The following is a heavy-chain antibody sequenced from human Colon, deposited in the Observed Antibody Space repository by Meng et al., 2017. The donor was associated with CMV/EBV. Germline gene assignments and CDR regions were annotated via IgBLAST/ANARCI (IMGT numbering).Heavy chain of an antibody. V-gene: IGHV4-30-4*08. D-gene: IGHD2-2*01. CDR1: GFTFSSYS. CDR2: IYYSGST. J-gene: IGHJ4*02. Sequence: LRLSCAASGFTFSSYSMNWVRQAPGKGLEWIGYIYYSGSTYYNPSLKSRVTISVDTSKNQFSLKLSSVTAADTAVYYCARVVSVVVPAAIPYYFDYWGQGTLVTVSS. CDR3: ARVVSVVVPAAIPYYFDY.